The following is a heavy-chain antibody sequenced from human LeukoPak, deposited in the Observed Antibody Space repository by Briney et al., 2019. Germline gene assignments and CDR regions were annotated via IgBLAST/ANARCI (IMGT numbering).Heavy chain of an antibody. Sequence: SETLSLTCAVYGGSLSGYYWSWIRQPPGKGLEWIGEINHSGSTNYNPSLKSRVTISVDTSKNQFSLKLSSVTAADTAVYYCARGRGSYYRDYFDYWGQGTLVTVSS. CDR3: ARGRGSYYRDYFDY. CDR2: INHSGST. J-gene: IGHJ4*02. CDR1: GGSLSGYY. D-gene: IGHD1-26*01. V-gene: IGHV4-34*01.